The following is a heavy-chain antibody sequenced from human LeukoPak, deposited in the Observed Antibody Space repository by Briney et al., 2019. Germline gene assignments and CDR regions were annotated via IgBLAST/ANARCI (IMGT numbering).Heavy chain of an antibody. D-gene: IGHD4-17*01. J-gene: IGHJ6*02. CDR3: ARFPLYGDYYYYYGMDV. CDR1: GGSFSGYY. CDR2: TNHSGST. V-gene: IGHV4-34*01. Sequence: SETLSLTCAVYGGSFSGYYWSWIRQPPGKGLEWIGETNHSGSTNYNPSLKSRVTISVDTSKNQFSLKLSSVTAADTAVYYCARFPLYGDYYYYYGMDVWGQGTTVTVSS.